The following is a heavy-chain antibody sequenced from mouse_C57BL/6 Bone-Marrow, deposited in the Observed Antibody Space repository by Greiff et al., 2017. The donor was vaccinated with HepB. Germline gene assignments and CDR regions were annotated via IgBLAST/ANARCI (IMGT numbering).Heavy chain of an antibody. D-gene: IGHD4-1*01. CDR3: ARRELGPDFDY. V-gene: IGHV1-55*01. CDR1: GYTFTSYW. Sequence: QVQLQQPGTELVKPGASVKLSCKASGYTFTSYWITWVKQRPGQGLEWIGDIYPGSGSTNYNEKFKSKATLTVDTSSSTAYMQLSSLTSEDSAVYFCARRELGPDFDYWGQGTTLTVSS. CDR2: IYPGSGST. J-gene: IGHJ2*01.